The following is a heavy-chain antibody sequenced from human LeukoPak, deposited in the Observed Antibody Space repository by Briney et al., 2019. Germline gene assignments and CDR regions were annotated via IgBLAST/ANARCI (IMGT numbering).Heavy chain of an antibody. CDR3: ASRRGGY. J-gene: IGHJ4*02. CDR1: GFSGSSFW. V-gene: IGHV3-7*01. Sequence: GGAPRLSCAASGFSGSSFWMSWGRQAPGKGLEWVANIKQDGSEKEYVDSVKGRFTISRDNAKNSLYLQMNSLRAEDTAVYYCASRRGGYWGQGTLVTVSS. CDR2: IKQDGSEK. D-gene: IGHD1-14*01.